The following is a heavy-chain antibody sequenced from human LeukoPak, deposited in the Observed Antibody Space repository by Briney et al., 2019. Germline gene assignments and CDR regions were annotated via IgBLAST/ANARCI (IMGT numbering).Heavy chain of an antibody. CDR1: GFTFSSYA. D-gene: IGHD3-10*01. CDR3: AKDLIARVRGSPMDV. V-gene: IGHV3-30*04. CDR2: LVYDGFYK. J-gene: IGHJ6*02. Sequence: GGSLRLSCVASGFTFSSYAMSWVRQAPGKGLEWVALLVYDGFYKYYADSVKGRFTISRDDSTYTVYLHLSSLRAEDTAVYYCAKDLIARVRGSPMDVWGQGTRVIVSS.